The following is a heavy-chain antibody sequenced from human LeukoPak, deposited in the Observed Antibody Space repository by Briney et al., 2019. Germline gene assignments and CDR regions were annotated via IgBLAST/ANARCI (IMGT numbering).Heavy chain of an antibody. J-gene: IGHJ4*02. CDR3: AREKLGAPVEARQFGFDY. V-gene: IGHV1-18*01. D-gene: IGHD1-26*01. CDR2: ISAYNGNT. Sequence: ASVKVSCKASGYTFTSYGISWVRQAPGQGLEWMGWISAYNGNTNYAQKLQGRVTMTTDTSTSTAYMELRSLRSDDTAVYYCAREKLGAPVEARQFGFDYWGQGTLVTVSS. CDR1: GYTFTSYG.